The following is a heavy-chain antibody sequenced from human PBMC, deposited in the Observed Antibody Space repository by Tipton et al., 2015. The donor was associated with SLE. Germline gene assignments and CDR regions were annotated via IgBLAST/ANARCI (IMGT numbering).Heavy chain of an antibody. V-gene: IGHV4-39*07. CDR1: GGSISSSSYY. Sequence: TLSLTCTVSGGSISSSSYYWGWIRQPPGKGLEWIGSIYYSGSTYYNPSLKSRVTISVDTSKNQFSLKLSSVTAADTAVYYCARGPQPRWYFDLWGRGTLATVSS. J-gene: IGHJ2*01. CDR2: IYYSGST. CDR3: ARGPQPRWYFDL.